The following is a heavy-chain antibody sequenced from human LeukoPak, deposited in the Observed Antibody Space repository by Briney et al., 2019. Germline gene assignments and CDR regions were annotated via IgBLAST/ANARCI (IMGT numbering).Heavy chain of an antibody. CDR2: IYYIGTT. Sequence: PSETLSLTCTVSADSFSDYYWSWIRQPPGKGLEWIGYIYYIGTTNYNPSLKSRVTISLDTTKNQFSLKLTSVTAADTAVYYCASDRSGLSFCFWGQGTLVTVSS. D-gene: IGHD3-22*01. CDR1: ADSFSDYY. CDR3: ASDRSGLSFCF. J-gene: IGHJ4*02. V-gene: IGHV4-59*08.